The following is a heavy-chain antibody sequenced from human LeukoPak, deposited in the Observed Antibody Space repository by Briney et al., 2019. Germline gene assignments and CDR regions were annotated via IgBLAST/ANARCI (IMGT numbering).Heavy chain of an antibody. CDR2: IHYRGNT. V-gene: IGHV4-39*01. CDR1: GFTFSTYSMN. J-gene: IGHJ4*02. Sequence: GSLRLSCAASGFTFSTYSMNWVRQAPGKGLEWIGTIHYRGNTYYNPSLKSRVAISVDTSRNQFSLKLTSVTAADTAMYYCARLVGSSWYHEVLFGRDYWGQGTLVTVSS. D-gene: IGHD6-13*01. CDR3: ARLVGSSWYHEVLFGRDY.